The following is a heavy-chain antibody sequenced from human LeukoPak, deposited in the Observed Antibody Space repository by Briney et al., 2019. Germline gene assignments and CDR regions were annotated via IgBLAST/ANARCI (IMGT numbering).Heavy chain of an antibody. CDR1: GFTFSSYS. D-gene: IGHD3-3*01. J-gene: IGHJ4*02. CDR3: ARDKGIYDFWSGYYWY. V-gene: IGHV3-21*01. Sequence: GGSLRLSCAASGFTFSSYSMNWVRQAPGKGLEWVSSISSSSSYIYYADSVKGRFTTSRDNAKNSLYLQMNSLRAEDTAVYYCARDKGIYDFWSGYYWYWGQGTLVTVSS. CDR2: ISSSSSYI.